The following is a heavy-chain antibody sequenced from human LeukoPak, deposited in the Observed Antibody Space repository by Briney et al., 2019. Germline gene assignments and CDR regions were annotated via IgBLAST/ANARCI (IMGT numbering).Heavy chain of an antibody. D-gene: IGHD3-22*01. CDR1: GGSISSYY. CDR2: ISYPGST. V-gene: IGHV4-59*12. J-gene: IGHJ4*02. Sequence: SETLSLTCTVSGGSISSYYWSWIRQPPGKGLDWIGYISYPGSTNYNPSLNSRVTMSVDTSNNLFSLKLTSVTAADTAVYYCARDSYYYDTRGYYQLDHWGQGTLVTVSS. CDR3: ARDSYYYDTRGYYQLDH.